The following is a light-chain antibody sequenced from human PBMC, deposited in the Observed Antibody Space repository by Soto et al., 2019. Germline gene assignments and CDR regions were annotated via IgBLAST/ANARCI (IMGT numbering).Light chain of an antibody. J-gene: IGKJ1*01. CDR3: KQYYSTPRT. V-gene: IGKV4-1*01. Sequence: DIVMTQSPDSLAVSLGERASINCKSSQSVSYSSNNKNYLAWYQQKPGQPPTMLIYWVSTRESGVNDRLSGSGSGTDLTLTISSLQAEDVAVYYCKQYYSTPRTFGQGTTGDNK. CDR1: QSVSYSSNNKNY. CDR2: WVS.